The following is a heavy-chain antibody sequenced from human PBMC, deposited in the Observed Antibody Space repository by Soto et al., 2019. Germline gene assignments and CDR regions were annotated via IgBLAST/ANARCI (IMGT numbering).Heavy chain of an antibody. CDR1: GFTFSSYA. V-gene: IGHV3-64D*06. Sequence: PGGSLRLSCSASGFTFSSYAMHWVRQAPGKGLEYVSAISSNGGSTYYADSVKGRFTISRDNSKNTLYLQMSSLRAEDTAVYYCVKVHLYSSVYYDSSGDDAFDIRGQGTMVTVSS. CDR3: VKVHLYSSVYYDSSGDDAFDI. D-gene: IGHD3-22*01. CDR2: ISSNGGST. J-gene: IGHJ3*02.